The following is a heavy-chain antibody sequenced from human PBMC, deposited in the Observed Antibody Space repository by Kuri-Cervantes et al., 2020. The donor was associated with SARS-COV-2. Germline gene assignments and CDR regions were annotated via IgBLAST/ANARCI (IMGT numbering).Heavy chain of an antibody. CDR3: AREDVVPATLRGYYYNKGMDV. V-gene: IGHV3-7*04. CDR1: GFTFTSYW. D-gene: IGHD2-15*01. Sequence: GGSLRLSCAASGFTFTSYWLSWVRQAPGKGLEWVANLKPDGSDKYYVDSVKGRFTNSRDNAKNSLFLQMNSLRPEDTAVYYCAREDVVPATLRGYYYNKGMDVWGQGTTVTVSS. J-gene: IGHJ6*02. CDR2: LKPDGSDK.